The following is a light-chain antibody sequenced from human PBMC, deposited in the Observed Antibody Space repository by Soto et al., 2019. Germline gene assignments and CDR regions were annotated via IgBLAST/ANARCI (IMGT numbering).Light chain of an antibody. CDR1: LSISRY. Sequence: DIELTQSPSPLSASVGDRVIITCRASLSISRYLHWYHHQPGKGPKVLIYGASSLQSGVSSRFSGSGSGTDFTLTISSVRPEDLGSYYCQQTFNSPITFGQGTRLEIK. J-gene: IGKJ5*01. CDR2: GAS. CDR3: QQTFNSPIT. V-gene: IGKV1-39*01.